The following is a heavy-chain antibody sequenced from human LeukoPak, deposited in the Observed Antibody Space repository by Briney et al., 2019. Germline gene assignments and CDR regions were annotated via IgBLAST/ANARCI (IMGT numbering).Heavy chain of an antibody. J-gene: IGHJ4*02. CDR3: ATSSSLDY. CDR2: IKQDGSGK. D-gene: IGHD2-2*01. Sequence: GGSLRLSCAASGFTFSSYWMIWVRQAPGKGLEWVANIKQDGSGKYYVDSVKGRFTISRDNAKNSLYLQMSSLRAEDTAVYFCATSSSLDYWGQGTLVTVSS. CDR1: GFTFSSYW. V-gene: IGHV3-7*01.